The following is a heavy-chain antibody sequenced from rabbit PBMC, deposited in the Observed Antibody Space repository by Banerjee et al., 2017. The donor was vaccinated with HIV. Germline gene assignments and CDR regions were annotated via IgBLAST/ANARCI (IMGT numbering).Heavy chain of an antibody. CDR2: IYGGYGDNT. Sequence: QQLVESGGGLVKPGASLTLTCKASGFSFSSGYDMCWVRQAPGKGLEWIACIYGGYGDNTYYASWANGRFTISNTSSTTVTMKMTSLTAADTATYFCARSGYAGYDYTTQYFTLWGPGPLVTVS. CDR1: GFSFSSGYD. J-gene: IGHJ4*01. D-gene: IGHD6-1*01. V-gene: IGHV1S40*01. CDR3: ARSGYAGYDYTTQYFTL.